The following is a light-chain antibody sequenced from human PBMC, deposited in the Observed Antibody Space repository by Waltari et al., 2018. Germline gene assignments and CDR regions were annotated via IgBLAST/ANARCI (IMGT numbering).Light chain of an antibody. Sequence: SYVLTQPPSVSVAPGKTARITCGGNNIGSKSVHWYQQKPGQAPVLVIYDDSDRPSGIPGRFSGSNSGNTATLTISRVEAGDEAVYYCQVWDSSSDPKVVFGGGTKLTVL. CDR1: NIGSKS. CDR2: DDS. J-gene: IGLJ2*01. CDR3: QVWDSSSDPKVV. V-gene: IGLV3-21*04.